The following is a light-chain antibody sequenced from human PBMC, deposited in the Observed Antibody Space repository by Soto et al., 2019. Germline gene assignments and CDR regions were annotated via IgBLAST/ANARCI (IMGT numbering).Light chain of an antibody. V-gene: IGKV3-20*01. J-gene: IGKJ1*01. Sequence: EIVLTQSPGTLSLSPGERATLSCRASQSVSSSYLAWYLQKPGQAPILLIYGASTRATGIPGRFSGSGSGTDFTLTISRLEPEDFAVYYCLQYGSSPGTFGQGTKVEIK. CDR2: GAS. CDR1: QSVSSSY. CDR3: LQYGSSPGT.